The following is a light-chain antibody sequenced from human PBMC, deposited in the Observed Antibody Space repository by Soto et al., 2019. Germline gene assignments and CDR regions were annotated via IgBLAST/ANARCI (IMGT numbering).Light chain of an antibody. CDR1: QSVSSN. CDR2: GAS. V-gene: IGKV3-15*01. Sequence: EIVMTQSPATLSVSPGERATLSCRASQSVSSNLAWYQQKPGQAPRLLIYGASTRAPGIPARFSGSGSGTEFTLPISSLQSEDFAVYYCLQYNNWPPLTFGGGTKVEIK. J-gene: IGKJ4*01. CDR3: LQYNNWPPLT.